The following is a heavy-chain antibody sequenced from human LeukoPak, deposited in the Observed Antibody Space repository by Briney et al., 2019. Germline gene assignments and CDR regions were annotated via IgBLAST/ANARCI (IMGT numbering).Heavy chain of an antibody. D-gene: IGHD3-22*01. CDR3: ASLGAYYYDSSGYYSPLGY. CDR1: GYTFTGYY. Sequence: ASVKVSCKASGYTFTGYYMHWVRQAPGQGLEWMGWINPNSGGTNYAQKFQGRVTMTRDTSISTAYMELSRLRSDDTAVYYCASLGAYYYDSSGYYSPLGYWGQGTLVTVSS. V-gene: IGHV1-2*02. CDR2: INPNSGGT. J-gene: IGHJ4*02.